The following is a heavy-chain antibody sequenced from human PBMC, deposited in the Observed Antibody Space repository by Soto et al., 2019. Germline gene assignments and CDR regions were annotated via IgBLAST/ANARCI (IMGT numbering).Heavy chain of an antibody. D-gene: IGHD3-3*01. J-gene: IGHJ4*02. CDR1: GGSFSGYY. Sequence: YGGSFSGYYWSWIRQPPGKGLEWIGEINHSGSTNYNPSLKSRVTISVDTSKNQFSLKLSSVTAADTAVYYCARGLVDDFWSGSLKVPYYFDYWGQGTLVTVSS. CDR2: INHSGST. V-gene: IGHV4-34*01. CDR3: ARGLVDDFWSGSLKVPYYFDY.